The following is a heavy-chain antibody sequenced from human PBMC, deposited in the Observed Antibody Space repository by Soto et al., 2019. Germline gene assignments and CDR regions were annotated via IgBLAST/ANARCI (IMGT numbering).Heavy chain of an antibody. V-gene: IGHV4-39*01. CDR1: GGSIASGAYW. Sequence: QLQLQESGPGLVKPSETLSLICTVSGGSIASGAYWRAWIRQPPGKGLEWIGSIYHGGSTYYNPSLKGRVTISVDTSKSQFSLKLNSVTAADTAVYYCADSNVDDWFDPWGQGTLVTVSS. CDR3: ADSNVDDWFDP. J-gene: IGHJ5*02. CDR2: IYHGGST. D-gene: IGHD1-1*01.